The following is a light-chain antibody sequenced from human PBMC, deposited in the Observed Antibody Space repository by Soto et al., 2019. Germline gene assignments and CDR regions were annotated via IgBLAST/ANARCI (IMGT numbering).Light chain of an antibody. Sequence: QSALTQPPSASGSPGQSVTISCTGTSSDVGAYIFVSWHQQHPGKAPKLMVYDVNRRPPGVPDRFFGSKSGNTASLTVSGLQAEDEADYYCVSFAGGTYVFGTGTKLTVL. J-gene: IGLJ1*01. CDR2: DVN. CDR1: SSDVGAYIF. V-gene: IGLV2-8*01. CDR3: VSFAGGTYV.